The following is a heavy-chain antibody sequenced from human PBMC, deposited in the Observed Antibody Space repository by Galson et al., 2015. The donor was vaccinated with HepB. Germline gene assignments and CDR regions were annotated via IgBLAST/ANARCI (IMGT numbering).Heavy chain of an antibody. CDR1: GYTFTSYA. V-gene: IGHV7-4-1*02. Sequence: SVKVSCKASGYTFTSYAMNWVRQAPGQGLEWMGWINTNTGNPTYAQGFTGRFVFSLDTSVSTAYLQISSLKAEDTAVYYCARDGSAATPMGLDYWGQGTLVTVSS. CDR3: ARDGSAATPMGLDY. D-gene: IGHD1-26*01. CDR2: INTNTGNP. J-gene: IGHJ4*02.